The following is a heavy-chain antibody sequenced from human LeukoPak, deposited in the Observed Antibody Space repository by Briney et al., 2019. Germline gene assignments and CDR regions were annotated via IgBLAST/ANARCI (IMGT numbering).Heavy chain of an antibody. J-gene: IGHJ2*01. CDR3: ARTLYNGNWGWYFDH. CDR1: DSISSGGYY. D-gene: IGHD7-27*01. V-gene: IGHV4-31*03. Sequence: KASETLSLTCTVSDSISSGGYYWTWSRQHPEKGLEWIGCISYSGSTYYNPSLKSRVTISVDTSQNQFSLRLNSVTAADTAVYYCARTLYNGNWGWYFDHWGRGTLVTVSS. CDR2: ISYSGST.